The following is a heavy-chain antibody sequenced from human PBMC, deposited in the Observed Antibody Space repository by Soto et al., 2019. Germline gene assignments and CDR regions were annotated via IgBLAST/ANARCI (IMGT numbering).Heavy chain of an antibody. CDR1: GGSISSGDYY. CDR3: ARGDIVATMVFDY. CDR2: IYYRGST. J-gene: IGHJ4*02. D-gene: IGHD5-12*01. Sequence: QVQLQESGPGLVKPSQTLSLTCTVSGGSISSGDYYWSWIRQPPGKGLEWIGYIYYRGSTYYNPSLKSRVTISVDTSKNQFSLKLSSVTAADTAVYYCARGDIVATMVFDYWGQGTLVTVSS. V-gene: IGHV4-30-4*01.